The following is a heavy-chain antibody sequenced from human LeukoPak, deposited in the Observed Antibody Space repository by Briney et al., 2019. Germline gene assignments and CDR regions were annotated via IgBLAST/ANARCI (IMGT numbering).Heavy chain of an antibody. CDR2: ISSSSSYI. CDR3: ARDKIVGAIPRPFDY. D-gene: IGHD1-26*01. V-gene: IGHV3-21*01. Sequence: GGSLRLSCAASGFTFSSYSMNGVRQAPGKGLEWVSSISSSSSYIYYADSVKGRFTISRDNAKNSLYLQMNSLRAEDTAVYYCARDKIVGAIPRPFDYWGQGTLVTVSS. CDR1: GFTFSSYS. J-gene: IGHJ4*02.